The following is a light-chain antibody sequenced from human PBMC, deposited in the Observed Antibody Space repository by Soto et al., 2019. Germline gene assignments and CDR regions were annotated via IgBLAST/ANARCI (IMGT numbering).Light chain of an antibody. CDR3: LQDYNYPRT. J-gene: IGKJ1*01. CDR2: SAS. CDR1: QAIRNE. V-gene: IGKV1-6*01. Sequence: AIQMTQSPSSLSASVGDRVTITCRASQAIRNELGWYQQRPGKAPNLLIYSASTLHTGVPARFSGSGSGTYFTLTINGLQHDDFATYYCLQDYNYPRTFGRGTKVEV.